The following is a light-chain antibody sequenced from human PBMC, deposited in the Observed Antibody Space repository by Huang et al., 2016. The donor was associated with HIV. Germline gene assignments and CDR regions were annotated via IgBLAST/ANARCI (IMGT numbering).Light chain of an antibody. Sequence: DIQMTQSPSSLSASVGDRVTITCRASQGISNSLAWYQQKPGKDPKLLLYAASRLKSGVPSRFSGSGSGTDYTLTISSLQPEDFATYYCQQYYSTPPITFGQGTRLEIK. V-gene: IGKV1-NL1*01. CDR2: AAS. J-gene: IGKJ5*01. CDR3: QQYYSTPPIT. CDR1: QGISNS.